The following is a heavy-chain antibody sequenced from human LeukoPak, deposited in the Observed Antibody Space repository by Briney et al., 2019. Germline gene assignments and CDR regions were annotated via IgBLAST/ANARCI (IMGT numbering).Heavy chain of an antibody. CDR1: GYTFTSYD. CDR2: MYPNSGNT. V-gene: IGHV1-8*01. CDR3: ARAARRMMVRGVIVYWFDP. Sequence: ASVKVSCKASGYTFTSYDIHWVRQATGQGLAWMGWMYPNSGNTGYAQKFQGRVTMTRNTSISTAYMELSSLRSEDTAVYYCARAARRMMVRGVIVYWFDPWGQGTLVTVSS. J-gene: IGHJ5*02. D-gene: IGHD3-10*01.